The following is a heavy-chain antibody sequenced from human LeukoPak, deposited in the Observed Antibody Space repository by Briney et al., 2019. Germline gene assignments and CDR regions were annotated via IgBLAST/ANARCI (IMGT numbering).Heavy chain of an antibody. CDR2: IYYSGST. CDR1: GGSISSYY. Sequence: SETLSLTCTVSGGSISSYYWSWIRQPPGKGLEWIGYIYYSGSTNYIPSLKSRVTISVDTSKNQFSLKLSSVTAADTAVYYCARRPSGSKPFDYWGQGTLVTVSS. D-gene: IGHD6-25*01. J-gene: IGHJ4*02. V-gene: IGHV4-59*08. CDR3: ARRPSGSKPFDY.